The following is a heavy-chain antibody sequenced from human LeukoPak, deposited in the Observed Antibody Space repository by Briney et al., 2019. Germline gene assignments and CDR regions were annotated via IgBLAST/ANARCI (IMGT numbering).Heavy chain of an antibody. V-gene: IGHV3-23*01. D-gene: IGHD1-14*01. J-gene: IGHJ5*02. CDR2: INDSGGDT. CDR1: GFTLRSYT. Sequence: GGPLRLSCAASGFTLRSYTMTWVRQAPGKGVVGLSTINDSGGDTYYADCVKGRFTNSRDNSKKTLYLPMNSLRAEDTAVYYCAKGTGVDPWGQGTLVTVSS. CDR3: AKGTGVDP.